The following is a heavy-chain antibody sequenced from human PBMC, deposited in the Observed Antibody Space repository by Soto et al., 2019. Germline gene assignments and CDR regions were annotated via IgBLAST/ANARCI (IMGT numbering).Heavy chain of an antibody. D-gene: IGHD5-12*01. CDR3: ASQGGYNDGIQNDY. CDR1: GFTFDDYA. J-gene: IGHJ4*02. Sequence: EVQLVESGGGLVQPGRSLRLSCAASGFTFDDYAMHWVRQAPGKGLEWVSGISWNSGSIGYADSVKGRFTISRDNAKNSLYLQMHSLRAEDTALYYCASQGGYNDGIQNDYWGQGTLVTVSS. V-gene: IGHV3-9*01. CDR2: ISWNSGSI.